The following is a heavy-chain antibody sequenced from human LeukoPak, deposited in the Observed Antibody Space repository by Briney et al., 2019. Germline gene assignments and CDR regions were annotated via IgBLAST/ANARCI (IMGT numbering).Heavy chain of an antibody. Sequence: GGSLRLSCAASGFTFSSYSMNWVRQAPGKGLEWVSSISSSSYIYYADSVKGRFTISRDNAKNSLYLQMNSLRAEDTAVYYCARGVRNAPRDYFDYWGQGTLVTVSS. CDR2: ISSSSYI. CDR1: GFTFSSYS. D-gene: IGHD6-6*01. J-gene: IGHJ4*02. V-gene: IGHV3-21*01. CDR3: ARGVRNAPRDYFDY.